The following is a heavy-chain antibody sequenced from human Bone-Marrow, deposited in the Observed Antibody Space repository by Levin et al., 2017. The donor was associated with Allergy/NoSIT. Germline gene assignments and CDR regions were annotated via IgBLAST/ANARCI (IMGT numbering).Heavy chain of an antibody. Sequence: RAGGSLRLSCAASGFTFSTYWLSWVRQAPGKGLEWVINIKQDGSEKYCVDSVKGRFTISRDNAKNSVYLQMDSLRAEDTAVYYCARGPYCTTTNCYDFFDYWGQGILVTVSS. J-gene: IGHJ4*02. D-gene: IGHD2-2*01. CDR3: ARGPYCTTTNCYDFFDY. V-gene: IGHV3-7*01. CDR2: IKQDGSEK. CDR1: GFTFSTYW.